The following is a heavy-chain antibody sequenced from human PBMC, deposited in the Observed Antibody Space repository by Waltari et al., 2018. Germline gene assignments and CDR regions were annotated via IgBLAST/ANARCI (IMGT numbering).Heavy chain of an antibody. D-gene: IGHD2-2*02. J-gene: IGHJ4*02. V-gene: IGHV4-39*01. CDR2: IYYSGST. CDR1: GGSISSSSYY. CDR3: ARQLVAQYQLLYLFDY. Sequence: QLQLQESGPGLVKPSETLSLTCTVSGGSISSSSYYWGWIRQPPGKGLEWIGSIYYSGSTYYNPSLKSRVTISVDTSKNQFSLKLSSVTAADTAVYYCARQLVAQYQLLYLFDYWGQGTLVTVSS.